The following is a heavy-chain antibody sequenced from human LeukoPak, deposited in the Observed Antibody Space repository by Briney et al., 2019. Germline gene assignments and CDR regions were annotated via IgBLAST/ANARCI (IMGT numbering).Heavy chain of an antibody. J-gene: IGHJ4*02. CDR1: GGSISSYY. CDR3: ARVSSPFSLYYYGSGSFDY. V-gene: IGHV4-59*01. Sequence: PSETLSPTCTVSGGSISSYYWSWIRQPPGKGLEWIGYIYYSGSTNYNPSLKSRVTISVDTSKNQFSLKLSSVTAADTAVYYCARVSSPFSLYYYGSGSFDYWGQGTLVTVSS. D-gene: IGHD3-10*01. CDR2: IYYSGST.